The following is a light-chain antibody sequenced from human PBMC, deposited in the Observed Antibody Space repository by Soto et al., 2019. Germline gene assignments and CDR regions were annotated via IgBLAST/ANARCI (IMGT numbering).Light chain of an antibody. J-gene: IGKJ5*01. Sequence: EIVLTQSPDTLSLSPGERVTLSCRASQSVSSYFAWYQQKPGQAPRLLIYDASHRATGIPARFSGSGSGTELTLTTSNRETVYFVIYDCKERANLPVTSGQGT. V-gene: IGKV3-11*01. CDR2: DAS. CDR3: KERANLPVT. CDR1: QSVSSY.